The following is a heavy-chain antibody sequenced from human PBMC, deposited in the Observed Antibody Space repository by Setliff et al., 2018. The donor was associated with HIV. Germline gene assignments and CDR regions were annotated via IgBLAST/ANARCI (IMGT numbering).Heavy chain of an antibody. D-gene: IGHD1-7*01. J-gene: IGHJ5*01. Sequence: PSETLSLTCAVSGDSIGTYSWHWLRQPPGKGLEWIGYIYGSGSTGYNPSLTSRVTMSTDTPNNRFALKLTSVTAADTAVYYCAKRAVQDGTVTSSNWFESWGHGTLVTVSS. V-gene: IGHV4-4*09. CDR1: GDSIGTYS. CDR3: AKRAVQDGTVTSSNWFES. CDR2: IYGSGST.